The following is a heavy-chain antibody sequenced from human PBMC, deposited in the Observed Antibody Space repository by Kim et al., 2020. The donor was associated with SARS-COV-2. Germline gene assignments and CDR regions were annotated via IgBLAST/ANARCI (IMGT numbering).Heavy chain of an antibody. V-gene: IGHV3-43*02. CDR2: ISRDGGEI. CDR1: GFTFDDYA. Sequence: GGSLRLFCAASGFTFDDYAIQWVRQVPGKGLEWVSLISRDGGEIKYADSVKGRFTISRDNSKKSVYLQMNSLRSEDTALYYCVRGQQWLIKNWGQGTQVTLSS. J-gene: IGHJ4*02. CDR3: VRGQQWLIKN. D-gene: IGHD6-19*01.